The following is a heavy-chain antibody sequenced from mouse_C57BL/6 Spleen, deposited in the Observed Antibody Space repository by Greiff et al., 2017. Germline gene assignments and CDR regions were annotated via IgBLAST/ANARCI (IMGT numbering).Heavy chain of an antibody. J-gene: IGHJ2*01. CDR3: ARRSPGGRSSYVDY. Sequence: VQLQQSGPELVKPGASVKISCKASGYSFTGYYMNWVKQSPEKSLEWIGEINPSTGGTTYNQKFKAKATLTVDKSSSTAYMQLKSLTSEDSAVYYCARRSPGGRSSYVDYWGQGTTLTVSS. CDR2: INPSTGGT. CDR1: GYSFTGYY. D-gene: IGHD1-1*01. V-gene: IGHV1-42*01.